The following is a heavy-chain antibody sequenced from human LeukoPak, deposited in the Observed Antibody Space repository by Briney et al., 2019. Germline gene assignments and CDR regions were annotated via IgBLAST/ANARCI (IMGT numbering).Heavy chain of an antibody. CDR1: GFTFSSYS. CDR3: AREGRGYSSMWYAFDI. V-gene: IGHV3-21*01. J-gene: IGHJ3*02. CDR2: ISSSSSYI. Sequence: PGGSLRLSCAASGFTFSSYSMNWVRQAPGKGLEWVSSISSSSSYIYYADSVKGRFTISRDNAKNSLYLQMNSLRAEDTAVYYCAREGRGYSSMWYAFDIWGQGTMVTVSS. D-gene: IGHD6-13*01.